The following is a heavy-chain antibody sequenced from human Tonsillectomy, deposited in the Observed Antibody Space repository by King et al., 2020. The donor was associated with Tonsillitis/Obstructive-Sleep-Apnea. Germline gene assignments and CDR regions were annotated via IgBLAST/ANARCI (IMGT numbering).Heavy chain of an antibody. Sequence: VQLVESGGGLVQPGGSLRLSCAASGLTFRSYWMSWVRQAPGKGLEWVATIKHDGSEKNYVDSVKGRLTISRDNARNSLYLQMNSLRAEDTAVYYCARDHIFDYWGPGTRVIVSS. CDR2: IKHDGSEK. J-gene: IGHJ4*02. V-gene: IGHV3-7*01. CDR1: GLTFRSYW. CDR3: ARDHIFDY.